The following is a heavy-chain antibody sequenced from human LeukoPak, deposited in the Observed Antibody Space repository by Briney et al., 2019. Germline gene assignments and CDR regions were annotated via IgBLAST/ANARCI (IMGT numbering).Heavy chain of an antibody. CDR2: INHSGSA. CDR3: ATIDLGLGWAIDY. Sequence: PSETLSLTCTVSGGSFSSYSWSWNRQPSGKELEWIGEINHSGSANYSPSLRSRVTISIETSNNQLSLTLKSVTDADTSVYYCATIDLGLGWAIDYWGQGTLVTVSS. CDR1: GGSFSSYS. D-gene: IGHD3/OR15-3a*01. V-gene: IGHV4-34*01. J-gene: IGHJ4*02.